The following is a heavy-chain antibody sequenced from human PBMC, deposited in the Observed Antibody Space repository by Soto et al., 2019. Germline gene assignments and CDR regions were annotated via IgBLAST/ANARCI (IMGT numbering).Heavy chain of an antibody. Sequence: SETLSLTCTVSGDSISMPTYYWGWIRQLPGKGLEWIGTSHYSGSTYYNPSLKSRVTISEDTSKNQFSLKLTSVTATDTAVYYCARHLERRSWYYYYMDVWGKGTTVTVSS. CDR3: ARHLERRSWYYYYMDV. V-gene: IGHV4-39*01. CDR1: GDSISMPTYY. D-gene: IGHD1-1*01. CDR2: SHYSGST. J-gene: IGHJ6*03.